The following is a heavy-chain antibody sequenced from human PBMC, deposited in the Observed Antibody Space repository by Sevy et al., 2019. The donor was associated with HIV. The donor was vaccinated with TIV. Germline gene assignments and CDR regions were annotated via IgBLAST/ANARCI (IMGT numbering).Heavy chain of an antibody. CDR1: GFTFSYYN. D-gene: IGHD3-22*01. J-gene: IGHJ4*02. CDR2: ISSGSSYV. V-gene: IGHV3-21*01. CDR3: ASPLHYYDSPSAY. Sequence: GGSLRLSCAASGFTFSYYNMNWVRQAPGKGLEWVSSISSGSSYVYHADSVKGRFSISRDNAKNSLYLQMNSLRTEDTAVYYCASPLHYYDSPSAYWGQGTQVTVSS.